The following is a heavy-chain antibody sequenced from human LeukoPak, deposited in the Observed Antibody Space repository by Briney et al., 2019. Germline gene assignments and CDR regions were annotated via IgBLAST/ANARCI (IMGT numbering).Heavy chain of an antibody. CDR1: GYTFTSYY. D-gene: IGHD2-8*01. CDR2: INPSGGST. CDR3: ARGVYRAVVYYYYMDV. J-gene: IGHJ6*03. V-gene: IGHV1-46*01. Sequence: ASVKVSCKASGYTFTSYYMHWVRQAPGQGLEWMGIINPSGGSTSYAQKFQGRVTMTRDTSTSTVYMELSSLRSEDTAVYYCARGVYRAVVYYYYMDVGGKGTTVTIPS.